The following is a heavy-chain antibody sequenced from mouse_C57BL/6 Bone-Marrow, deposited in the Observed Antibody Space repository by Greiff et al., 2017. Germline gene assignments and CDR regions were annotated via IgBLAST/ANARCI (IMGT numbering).Heavy chain of an antibody. V-gene: IGHV3-6*01. J-gene: IGHJ2*01. CDR3: ARGGWLPPFDY. D-gene: IGHD2-2*01. CDR1: GYSITSGYY. CDR2: ISYDGSN. Sequence: EVKLTESGPGLVKPSQSLSLTCSVTGYSITSGYYWNWIRQFPGNKLEWMGYISYDGSNNYNPSLKNRISITRDTSKNQFFLKLNSVTTEDTATYYCARGGWLPPFDYWGQGTTLTVSS.